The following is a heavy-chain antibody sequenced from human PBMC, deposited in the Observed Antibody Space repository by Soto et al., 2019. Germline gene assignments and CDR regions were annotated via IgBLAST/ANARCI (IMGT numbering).Heavy chain of an antibody. CDR2: INVRSDYI. Sequence: EAQLVESGGGLVKPGGSLRLSCAASGFTFSTYTMNWVRQAPGKGLEWVTSINVRSDYIYYADSVKGRFTVSRDNAENSLYLQMTSLRTDDPAVYYCARDPSMMQQRAGWFDPRGQGTLGTVSS. D-gene: IGHD6-13*01. V-gene: IGHV3-21*01. J-gene: IGHJ5*01. CDR1: GFTFSTYT. CDR3: ARDPSMMQQRAGWFDP.